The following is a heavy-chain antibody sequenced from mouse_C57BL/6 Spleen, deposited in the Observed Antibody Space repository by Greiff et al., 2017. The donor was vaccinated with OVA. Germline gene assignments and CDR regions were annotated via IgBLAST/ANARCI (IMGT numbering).Heavy chain of an antibody. Sequence: EVHLVESGGGLVKPGGSLKLSCAASGFTFSDYGMHWVRQAPEKGLEWVAYISSGSSTIYYADTVKGRFTISRDNAKNTLFLQMTSLRSEDTAMYYCARGAYYYGSSYVYFDVWGTGTTVTVSS. V-gene: IGHV5-17*01. J-gene: IGHJ1*03. CDR3: ARGAYYYGSSYVYFDV. CDR1: GFTFSDYG. CDR2: ISSGSSTI. D-gene: IGHD1-1*01.